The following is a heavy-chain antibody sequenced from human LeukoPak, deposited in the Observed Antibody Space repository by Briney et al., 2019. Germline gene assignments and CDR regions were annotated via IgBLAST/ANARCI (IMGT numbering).Heavy chain of an antibody. CDR3: AKLSREGYYFDY. J-gene: IGHJ4*02. CDR2: ISYDGSNK. Sequence: PGGSLRLSCAASGFTFSSYAMHWVRQAPGKGLEWVAVISYDGSNKYYADSVKGRFTISRDNSKNTLYLQMNSLRAEDTAVYYCAKLSREGYYFDYWGQGTLVTVSS. D-gene: IGHD1-26*01. V-gene: IGHV3-30-3*02. CDR1: GFTFSSYA.